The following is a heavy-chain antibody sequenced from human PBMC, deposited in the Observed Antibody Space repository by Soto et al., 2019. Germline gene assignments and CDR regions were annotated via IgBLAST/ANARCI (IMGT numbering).Heavy chain of an antibody. CDR2: INPNGGST. J-gene: IGHJ4*02. CDR1: GYTFTNYY. V-gene: IGHV1-46*01. CDR3: ARSAPYDY. Sequence: QVQLMQSGAEVKKPGASVRVSCKASGYTFTNYYVHWVRQAPGQGLEWMGFINPNGGSTTYAQKCQGRFTVTTDKSTRTVYMQLSSLRSEDTAVFYCARSAPYDYWGQGTLVTVSS.